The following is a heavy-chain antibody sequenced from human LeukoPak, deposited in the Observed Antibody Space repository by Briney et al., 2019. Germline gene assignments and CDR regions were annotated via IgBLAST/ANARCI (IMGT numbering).Heavy chain of an antibody. CDR1: GFTFSSYG. Sequence: PGGSLRLSCAASGFTFSSYGMHWVRQAPGKGLEWVAFIRYDGSNKYYADSVKGRFTISRDNSKNTLYLQMNSLRAEDTAVYYCAKDQYDGVRLLYPPDYWGQGTLVTVSS. CDR3: AKDQYDGVRLLYPPDY. CDR2: IRYDGSNK. D-gene: IGHD2-2*02. J-gene: IGHJ4*02. V-gene: IGHV3-30*02.